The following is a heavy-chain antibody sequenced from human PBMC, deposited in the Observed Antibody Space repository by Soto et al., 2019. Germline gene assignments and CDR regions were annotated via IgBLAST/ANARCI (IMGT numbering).Heavy chain of an antibody. CDR2: FIPIFGTA. CDR1: GGTFSSYA. CDR3: ARARDGYYSPSPGADAFDI. D-gene: IGHD5-12*01. Sequence: QVQLVQSGAEVKKPGSSVKVSCKASGGTFSSYAISWVRQAPGQGFEGMGGFIPIFGTANYAKKFQGRVTITADESKSTAYMELSSLRSEDTAVYYCARARDGYYSPSPGADAFDIWGQGTMVTVSS. V-gene: IGHV1-69*01. J-gene: IGHJ3*02.